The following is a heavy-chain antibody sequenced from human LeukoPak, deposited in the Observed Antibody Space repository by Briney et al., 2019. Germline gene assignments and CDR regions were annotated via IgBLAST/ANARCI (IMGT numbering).Heavy chain of an antibody. CDR3: AREILRGYSSGWYFGWFDP. Sequence: PGGSLRLSCAASGFTFSSYSMNWVRQAPGKGLEWVSYISSSSSTIYYADSVKGRFTISRDNAKNSLYLQMNSLRAEDTAVYYCAREILRGYSSGWYFGWFDPWGQGTLVTVSS. CDR1: GFTFSSYS. D-gene: IGHD6-19*01. V-gene: IGHV3-48*01. CDR2: ISSSSSTI. J-gene: IGHJ5*02.